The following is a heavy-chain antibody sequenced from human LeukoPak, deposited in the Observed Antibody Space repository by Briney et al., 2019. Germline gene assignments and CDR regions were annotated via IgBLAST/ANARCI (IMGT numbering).Heavy chain of an antibody. CDR1: GFSFSSYA. J-gene: IGHJ4*02. CDR2: ISGSGGST. CDR3: AKRGYDILTGYLYYFDF. V-gene: IGHV3-23*01. D-gene: IGHD3-9*01. Sequence: PGGSLRLSCAASGFSFSSYAMSWVRQAPGKGLEWVSGISGSGGSTYLADSVKGRFTISRDNSKNTLYLQMNSLRAEDTGVYYCAKRGYDILTGYLYYFDFWGQGTLVTVSS.